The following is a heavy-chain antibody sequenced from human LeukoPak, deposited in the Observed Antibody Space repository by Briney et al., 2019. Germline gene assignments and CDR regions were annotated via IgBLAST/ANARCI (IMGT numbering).Heavy chain of an antibody. V-gene: IGHV3-30-3*01. CDR2: ISYDGSRK. D-gene: IGHD4/OR15-4a*01. CDR3: ARDGPYGDLRYYFDY. Sequence: GGSLRLSCAASGFTFSSYWMHWVRQAPGKGLEWVAFISYDGSRKYYADSVKGRFTISRDNSKNTLYLQMNSLRGEDTAVYYCARDGPYGDLRYYFDYWGQGTLVTVSS. CDR1: GFTFSSYW. J-gene: IGHJ4*02.